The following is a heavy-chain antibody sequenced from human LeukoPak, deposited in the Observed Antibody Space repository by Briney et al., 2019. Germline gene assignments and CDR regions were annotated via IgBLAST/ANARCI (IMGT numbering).Heavy chain of an antibody. CDR3: ARETTGIAAAGRSPGFDY. CDR1: GYTFTSYD. V-gene: IGHV1-8*01. D-gene: IGHD6-13*01. Sequence: ASVKVSCKASGYTFTSYDINWVRQAPGQGLEWMGWMNPNSGNTGYAQKFQGRVTMTRNTSISTAYMELSSLRSEDTAVYYCARETTGIAAAGRSPGFDYWGQGTLVTVSS. J-gene: IGHJ4*02. CDR2: MNPNSGNT.